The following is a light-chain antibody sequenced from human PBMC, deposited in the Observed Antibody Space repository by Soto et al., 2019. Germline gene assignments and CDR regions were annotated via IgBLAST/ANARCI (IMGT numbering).Light chain of an antibody. CDR3: QQYDTFPRT. Sequence: EIVLTQSLGTLSLSPGDRATLSCRASQSLSSNYLAWYQQKPGQAPRLLIFGASRRATDIPDRFSGSGSGTDFALTITRLDPADFAVYFCQQYDTFPRTFGQGTKVEIQ. CDR2: GAS. J-gene: IGKJ1*01. CDR1: QSLSSNY. V-gene: IGKV3-20*01.